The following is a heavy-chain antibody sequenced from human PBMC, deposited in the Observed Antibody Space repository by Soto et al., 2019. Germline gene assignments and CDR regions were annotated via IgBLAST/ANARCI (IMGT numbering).Heavy chain of an antibody. Sequence: PEESLKISCKGSGYSFTSYWIGWVRQMPGKGLEWMGIIYPGDSDTRYSPSFQGQVTISADKSISTAYLQWSSLKASDTAMYYCARHGSIAVAGTEYNWFDPWGQGTLVTVS. CDR1: GYSFTSYW. CDR2: IYPGDSDT. D-gene: IGHD6-19*01. J-gene: IGHJ5*02. CDR3: ARHGSIAVAGTEYNWFDP. V-gene: IGHV5-51*01.